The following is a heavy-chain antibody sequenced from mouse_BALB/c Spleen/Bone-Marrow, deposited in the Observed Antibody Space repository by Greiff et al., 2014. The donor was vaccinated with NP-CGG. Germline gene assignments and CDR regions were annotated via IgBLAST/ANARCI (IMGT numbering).Heavy chain of an antibody. CDR2: IYPGSGNT. V-gene: IGHV1-63*02. Sequence: VQLQQSGAELVRPGTSVKISCKASGYAFTNYWLGWVKQRPGHGLEWIGDIYPGSGNTYCTEKFKGKATLTADTSSSTAYMQLSSLTSEDSAVYFCARRRSLDYWGQGTILTVSS. CDR3: ARRRSLDY. J-gene: IGHJ2*01. CDR1: GYAFTNYW.